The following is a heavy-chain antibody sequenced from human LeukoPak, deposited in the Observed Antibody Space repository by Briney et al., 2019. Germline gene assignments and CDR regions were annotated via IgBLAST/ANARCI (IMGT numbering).Heavy chain of an antibody. CDR1: GYTFTDYY. CDR2: INPNDGDT. Sequence: GASVKVSCKASGYTFTDYYMHWVRQAPGQGFEWMGWINPNDGDTNYAQKFQGRVTMTRDTSISTAHMEVSGLRSDDTAVYYCARANSLYCSSSTCLFDYWSQGTLVTVSS. D-gene: IGHD2-2*01. V-gene: IGHV1-2*02. J-gene: IGHJ4*02. CDR3: ARANSLYCSSSTCLFDY.